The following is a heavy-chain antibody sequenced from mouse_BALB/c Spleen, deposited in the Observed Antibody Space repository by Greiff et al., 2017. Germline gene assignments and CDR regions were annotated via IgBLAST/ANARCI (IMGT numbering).Heavy chain of an antibody. V-gene: IGHV1-4*02. D-gene: IGHD1-1*01. CDR1: GYTFTSYT. CDR3: ARDYVSSPFAY. CDR2: INPSSGYT. Sequence: VQLQQSAAELARPGASVKMSCKASGYTFTSYTMHWVKQRPGQGLEWIGYINPSSGYTEYNQKFKDKTTLTADKSSSTAYMQLSSLTSEDSAVYYCARDYVSSPFAYWGQGTLVTVSA. J-gene: IGHJ3*01.